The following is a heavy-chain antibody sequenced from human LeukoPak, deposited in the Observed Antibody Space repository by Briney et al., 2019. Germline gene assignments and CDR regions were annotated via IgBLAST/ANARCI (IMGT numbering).Heavy chain of an antibody. V-gene: IGHV3-48*03. D-gene: IGHD3-10*01. CDR2: ISSSGSTI. J-gene: IGHJ4*02. CDR1: GFTFSSYE. Sequence: GGSLRLSCAASGFTFSSYEMNWVRQAPGKGLEWVSYISSSGSTIYYADSVKGRFTISRDNAKNSLYLQLYSLRAEDTAVYYCARARLWFGELLPFDYWDQGTLVTVSS. CDR3: ARARLWFGELLPFDY.